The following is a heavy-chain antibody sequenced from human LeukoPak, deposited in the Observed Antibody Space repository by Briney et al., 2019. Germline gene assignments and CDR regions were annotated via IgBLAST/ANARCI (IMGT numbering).Heavy chain of an antibody. CDR3: TTDLGGDVDIVAS. CDR1: GFTFSNAW. V-gene: IGHV3-15*01. Sequence: GGSLRLSCAASGFTFSNAWMSWVRQAPGKGLEWVGRIKSKTDGGTTDYAAPVKGRFTISRDDSKNTLYLQMNSLKTEDTAVYYRTTDLGGDVDIVASWGQGTLVTVSS. J-gene: IGHJ5*02. CDR2: IKSKTDGGTT. D-gene: IGHD5-12*01.